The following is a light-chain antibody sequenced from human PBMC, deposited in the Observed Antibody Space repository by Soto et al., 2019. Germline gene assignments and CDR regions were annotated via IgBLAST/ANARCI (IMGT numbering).Light chain of an antibody. J-gene: IGKJ1*01. CDR2: EAS. CDR1: QDVSSY. Sequence: SPGDRATPSCRASQDVSSYLAWYQQKPGQAPKLLIYEASNWETGVPARFSGSGSGTDFTLTISSLQPDDFATYYCQQYNDYLWAFGQGTQVEIK. CDR3: QQYNDYLWA. V-gene: IGKV3D-11*01.